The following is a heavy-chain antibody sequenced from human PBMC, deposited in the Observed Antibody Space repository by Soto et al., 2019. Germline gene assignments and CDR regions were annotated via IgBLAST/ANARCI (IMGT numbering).Heavy chain of an antibody. Sequence: GGSLRLSCAASGFTFSSYDMHWVRQATGKGLEWVSAIGTAGDTYYPGSVKGRFTIYRENAKNSLYLQMNSLRAEDTAVYYCARDAVRLRWTGLGGMDVWGQGTTVTVSS. J-gene: IGHJ6*02. CDR1: GFTFSSYD. D-gene: IGHD4-17*01. CDR3: ARDAVRLRWTGLGGMDV. CDR2: IGTAGDT. V-gene: IGHV3-13*01.